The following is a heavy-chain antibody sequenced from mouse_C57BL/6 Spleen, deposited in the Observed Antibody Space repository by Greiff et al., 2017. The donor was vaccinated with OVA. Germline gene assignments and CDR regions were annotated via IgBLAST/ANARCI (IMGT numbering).Heavy chain of an antibody. J-gene: IGHJ2*01. D-gene: IGHD2-4*01. CDR3: ARGYDYDEEVFDD. CDR2: INPGSGGT. CDR1: GYAFTNYL. V-gene: IGHV1-54*01. Sequence: VQLQQSGAELVRPGTSVKVSCKASGYAFTNYLIEWVKQRPGQGLEWIGVINPGSGGTNYNEKFKGKATLTADKSSSTAYMQLSSLTSEDSAVYFCARGYDYDEEVFDDWGQGTTLTVSS.